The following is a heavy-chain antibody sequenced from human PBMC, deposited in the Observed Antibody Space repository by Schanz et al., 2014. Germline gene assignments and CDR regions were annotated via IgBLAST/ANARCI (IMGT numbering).Heavy chain of an antibody. J-gene: IGHJ5*02. Sequence: QVQLQESGPGLVKPSETLSLTCAVSGASVSSFYWSWIRQPAGKGLEWIGHVYATGRTKYNPSLKSRFPMSGDTSQKQISLKLTSVTAADTAVYYCARTLVNGSRKWFVPWGPGTQVTVSS. CDR2: VYATGRT. CDR1: GASVSSFY. CDR3: ARTLVNGSRKWFVP. V-gene: IGHV4-4*07. D-gene: IGHD3-10*01.